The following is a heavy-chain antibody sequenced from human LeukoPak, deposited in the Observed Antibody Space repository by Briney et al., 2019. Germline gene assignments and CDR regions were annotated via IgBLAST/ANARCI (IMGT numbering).Heavy chain of an antibody. CDR3: ATEGSEDAFDI. Sequence: PGGSLRLSCAASGFTFSTYAMHWVRQAPGKGLEWAAFIRYDGGNKYYADSVKDRFTISRDNSKNTLYLQMNSLRPEDTAVYYCATEGSEDAFDIWGQGTMVTVSS. D-gene: IGHD3-10*01. J-gene: IGHJ3*02. V-gene: IGHV3-30*02. CDR2: IRYDGGNK. CDR1: GFTFSTYA.